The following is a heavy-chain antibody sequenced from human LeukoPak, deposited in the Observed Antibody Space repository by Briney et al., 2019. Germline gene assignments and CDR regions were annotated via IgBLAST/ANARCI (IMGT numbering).Heavy chain of an antibody. Sequence: PSQTMSLTSAVDAGSPSGYYWSWNSPPHRNGMEWNGETNHSGRTNHNPSLKSQVTISVDTSKNQFSLKLSSVTAADTAVYYCARGSTVWIQLWLRWFDPWAREPWSPSPQ. D-gene: IGHD5-18*01. CDR3: ARGSTVWIQLWLRWFDP. J-gene: IGHJ5*02. CDR1: AGSPSGYY. CDR2: TNHSGRT. V-gene: IGHV4-34*01.